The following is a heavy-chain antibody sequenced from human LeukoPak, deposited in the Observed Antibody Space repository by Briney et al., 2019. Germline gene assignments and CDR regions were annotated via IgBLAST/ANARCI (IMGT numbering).Heavy chain of an antibody. CDR3: VKDRWVDH. D-gene: IGHD6-13*01. V-gene: IGHV3-64D*06. Sequence: GGSLRLSCTASGFIFSPYAMHWVRQAPGKGLEYVSSISSEGKTTYYADSVKGRFTISRDNSKNTLYLQMSSLRPEDTAVYYCVKDRWVDHWGQGTLVTVSS. CDR1: GFIFSPYA. CDR2: ISSEGKTT. J-gene: IGHJ4*02.